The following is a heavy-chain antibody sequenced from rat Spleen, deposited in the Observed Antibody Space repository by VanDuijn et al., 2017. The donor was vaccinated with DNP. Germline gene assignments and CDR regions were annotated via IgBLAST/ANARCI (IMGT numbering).Heavy chain of an antibody. CDR2: ISYSGST. D-gene: IGHD1-7*01. J-gene: IGHJ2*01. CDR1: GYSITSDY. CDR3: ARWTRYFDY. V-gene: IGHV3-1*01. Sequence: EVQLQESGSGLVKPSQSLSLTCSVTGYSITSDYWGWIRRFPGNQMEWIGHISYSGSTNYNPALKSRLSITRDTSKNHFFLHLNSVTTEDTATYYCARWTRYFDYWGQGVMVTVSS.